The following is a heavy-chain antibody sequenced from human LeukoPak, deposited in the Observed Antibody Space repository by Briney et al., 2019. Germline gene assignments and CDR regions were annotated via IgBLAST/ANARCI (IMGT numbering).Heavy chain of an antibody. Sequence: GGSLRLSCAASGFTFSSYAMHWVRQAPGKGLEWVAVISYDGSNKYYADSVKGRFTISRDNSKNTLYLQMNSLRAEDTAVYYCAREDDSSGYYIDHWGQGTLVTVSS. D-gene: IGHD3-22*01. J-gene: IGHJ4*02. CDR2: ISYDGSNK. CDR1: GFTFSSYA. V-gene: IGHV3-30-3*01. CDR3: AREDDSSGYYIDH.